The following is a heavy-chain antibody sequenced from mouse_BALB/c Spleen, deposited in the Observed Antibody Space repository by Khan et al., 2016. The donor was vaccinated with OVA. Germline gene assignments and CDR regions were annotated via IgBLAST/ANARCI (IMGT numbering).Heavy chain of an antibody. CDR2: INTNTGEP. D-gene: IGHD1-1*02. V-gene: IGHV9-3*02. CDR3: ARGYSMDGAWFAY. J-gene: IGHJ3*01. Sequence: QIQLVQSGPELKKPGETVKISCKASGYTFTNYGMNWVKQAPGKGLKWMGWINTNTGEPTFAEEFKERFAFSLETSASTAYLQINSLKNEDTATYCCARGYSMDGAWFAYWGQGTLVTVSA. CDR1: GYTFTNYG.